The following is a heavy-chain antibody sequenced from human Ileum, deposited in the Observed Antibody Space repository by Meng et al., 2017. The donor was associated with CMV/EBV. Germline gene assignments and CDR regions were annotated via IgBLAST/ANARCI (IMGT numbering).Heavy chain of an antibody. Sequence: FTYNTYTMNWVRQAPGEGLEWVSSISSTSRYIFYADSLKGRFTISRDNAKKSLYLQMNNLRAEDTALYYCARDSGYCTGSTCSGWFDPWGQGTLVTVSS. CDR3: ARDSGYCTGSTCSGWFDP. CDR1: FTYNTYT. CDR2: ISSTSRYI. V-gene: IGHV3-21*01. J-gene: IGHJ5*02. D-gene: IGHD2-8*02.